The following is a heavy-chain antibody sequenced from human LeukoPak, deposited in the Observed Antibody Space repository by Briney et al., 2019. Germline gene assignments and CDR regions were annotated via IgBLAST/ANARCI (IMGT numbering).Heavy chain of an antibody. J-gene: IGHJ3*02. D-gene: IGHD4-11*01. CDR1: GYTFTGYY. CDR3: ARRSRDLHDAFDI. CDR2: INPNSGGT. Sequence: ASVKVSFKASGYTFTGYYMHWVRQAPGQGLEWMGWINPNSGGTNYAQTFQGRVTITRDTSISTAYVELSRLRSDHTPVYYCARRSRDLHDAFDIWGQGTMVTVSS. V-gene: IGHV1-2*02.